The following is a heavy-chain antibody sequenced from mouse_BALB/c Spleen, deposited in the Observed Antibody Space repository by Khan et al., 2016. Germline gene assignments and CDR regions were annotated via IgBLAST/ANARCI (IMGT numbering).Heavy chain of an antibody. CDR1: GYTFTDYT. CDR2: SNPNIGGS. V-gene: IGHV1-22*01. CDR3: VRGRFAY. Sequence: VQLQQSGPELVRPGTSVKISCKTSGYTFTDYTIHWVKQGHGKSLEWIGRSNPNIGGSNYNQKFTDKATLILDKSSSTAYMDLRSLTSDASAVYSGVRGRFAYWGQGTLVTVAA. J-gene: IGHJ3*01.